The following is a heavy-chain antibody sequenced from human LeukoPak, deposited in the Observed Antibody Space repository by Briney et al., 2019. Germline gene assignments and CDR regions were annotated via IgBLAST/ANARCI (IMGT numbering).Heavy chain of an antibody. Sequence: GSLRLSCTASGFTFGDYAMSWIRQPPGKGLEWIGEISHSGSTTYNPSLRSRVTISGDTSKKQFSLKLSSVTAADTAVYYCVTYYYGSSAPKRNYWGQGILVTVSS. J-gene: IGHJ4*02. CDR3: VTYYYGSSAPKRNY. V-gene: IGHV4-34*08. D-gene: IGHD3-22*01. CDR1: GFTFGDYA. CDR2: ISHSGST.